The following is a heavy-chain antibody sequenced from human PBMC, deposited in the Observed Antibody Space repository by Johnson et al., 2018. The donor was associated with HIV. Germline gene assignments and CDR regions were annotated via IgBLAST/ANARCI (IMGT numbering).Heavy chain of an antibody. CDR2: INWNGGST. CDR3: ARGGITMIVVVITTGAFDI. Sequence: EVQLVESGGGVVQPGRSLRLSCAASGFTVSSNYMSWVRQAPGKGLEWVSGINWNGGSTGYADSVKGRFTISRDNSKNTLYLQMNSLRAEDTAVYYCARGGITMIVVVITTGAFDIWGQGTMVTVSS. J-gene: IGHJ3*02. D-gene: IGHD3-22*01. V-gene: IGHV3-66*02. CDR1: GFTVSSNY.